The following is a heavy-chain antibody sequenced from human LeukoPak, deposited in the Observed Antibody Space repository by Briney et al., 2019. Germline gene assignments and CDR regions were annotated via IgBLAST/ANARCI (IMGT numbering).Heavy chain of an antibody. CDR3: AKGHNPLTYALTHFDY. D-gene: IGHD3-9*01. V-gene: IGHV3-23*01. J-gene: IGHJ4*02. Sequence: GGSLRLSCAASGFTFSSYAMSWVRQAPGKGLEWVSAISGSGGSTYYADSVKGRFTISRDNSKNTLYLQMNSLRAEDTAVYYCAKGHNPLTYALTHFDYWGQGTLVTVSS. CDR1: GFTFSSYA. CDR2: ISGSGGST.